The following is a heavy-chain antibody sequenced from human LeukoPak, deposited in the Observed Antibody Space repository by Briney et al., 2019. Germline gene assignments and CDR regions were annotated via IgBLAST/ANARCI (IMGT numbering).Heavy chain of an antibody. CDR3: ARGLGYCSGGSCYFPYYFDY. J-gene: IGHJ4*02. V-gene: IGHV1-8*01. Sequence: ASVKVSCKASGYTFTSYDINWVRQATGQGLEWMGWMNPNSGNTGYAQKFQGRVTMTRNTSISTAYMELSSLRSEDTAVYYCARGLGYCSGGSCYFPYYFDYWGQGTLVTVSS. CDR2: MNPNSGNT. D-gene: IGHD2-15*01. CDR1: GYTFTSYD.